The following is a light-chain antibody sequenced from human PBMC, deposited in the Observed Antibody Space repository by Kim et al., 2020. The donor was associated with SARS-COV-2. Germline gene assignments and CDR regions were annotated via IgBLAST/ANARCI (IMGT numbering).Light chain of an antibody. V-gene: IGKV1-9*01. CDR3: QQRNSYPVS. Sequence: ASVGDRVTIACRASQDISTLLGWYQQKPGKAPNLLIYGASTLQSGVPSRFSGSGSGTDFILTISSLQPEDTATYYCQQRNSYPVSFGGGTKVDIK. CDR2: GAS. CDR1: QDISTL. J-gene: IGKJ4*01.